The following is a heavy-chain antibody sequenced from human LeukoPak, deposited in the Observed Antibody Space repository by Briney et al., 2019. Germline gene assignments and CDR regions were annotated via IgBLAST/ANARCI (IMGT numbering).Heavy chain of an antibody. Sequence: ASVKVSCKASGYTFNTYGISWVRQAPGQGLEWMGWINTFNDDTNYAQKLQGRVTMTTDTSTSTAYMELRSLRSDDTAVYYCARDGDFWSGYYYMDVWGKGTTVTVSS. CDR3: ARDGDFWSGYYYMDV. CDR1: GYTFNTYG. CDR2: INTFNDDT. V-gene: IGHV1-18*01. J-gene: IGHJ6*03. D-gene: IGHD3-3*01.